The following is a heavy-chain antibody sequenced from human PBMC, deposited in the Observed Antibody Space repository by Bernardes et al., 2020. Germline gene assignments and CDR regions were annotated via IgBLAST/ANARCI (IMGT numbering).Heavy chain of an antibody. CDR3: AKGRQYDIVTGVLEPFYYYYGMDV. J-gene: IGHJ6*02. Sequence: GGSLRLSCAASGFTLNSNAMTWVRQAPGKGLEWVSVISNNGDNTKYADSVKGRFTISRDNSKNTLHLQMNSLRAEDTAVYYCAKGRQYDIVTGVLEPFYYYYGMDVWGQGTTVTVSS. V-gene: IGHV3-23*01. CDR2: ISNNGDNT. CDR1: GFTLNSNA. D-gene: IGHD3-9*01.